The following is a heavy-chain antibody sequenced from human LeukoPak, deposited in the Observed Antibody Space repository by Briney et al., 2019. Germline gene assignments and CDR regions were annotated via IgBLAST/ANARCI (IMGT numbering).Heavy chain of an antibody. V-gene: IGHV4-39*07. CDR2: INHSGST. J-gene: IGHJ5*02. D-gene: IGHD5-12*01. CDR3: ARRGATIGS. Sequence: SETLSLTCTVSGGSISSSSYYWGWIRQPPGKGLEWIGEINHSGSTNYNPSLKSRVTISVDTSKNQFSLKLSSVTAADTAVYYCARRGATIGSWGQGTLVTVSS. CDR1: GGSISSSSYY.